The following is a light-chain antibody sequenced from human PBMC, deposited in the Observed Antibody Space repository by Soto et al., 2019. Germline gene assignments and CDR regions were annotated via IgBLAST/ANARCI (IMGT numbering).Light chain of an antibody. CDR3: QQYGTSEII. CDR2: DTS. Sequence: EIRMTQSPGTLSLKTGERATLTCRASQTLSNSFIAWYQQKPGQAPRLLIYDTSSRATGVPDRYSASGSGTDFTLTISRLQPEDFAVFFCQQYGTSEIIFGQGTRLEI. J-gene: IGKJ5*01. V-gene: IGKV3-20*01. CDR1: QTLSNSF.